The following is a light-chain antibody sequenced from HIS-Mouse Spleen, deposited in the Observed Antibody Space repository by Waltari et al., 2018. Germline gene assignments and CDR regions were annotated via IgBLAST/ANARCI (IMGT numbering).Light chain of an antibody. CDR3: SSYAGSNNWV. V-gene: IGLV2-8*01. J-gene: IGLJ3*02. CDR2: GVS. Sequence: QSALTQPPSASGSPGQSVPISCTGTSSAVGGYNSVSWYQQLPVKAPKLMIYGVSKRPSGVPDRFSGSKSGNTASLTVSGLQAEDEADYYCSSYAGSNNWVFGGGTKLTVL. CDR1: SSAVGGYNS.